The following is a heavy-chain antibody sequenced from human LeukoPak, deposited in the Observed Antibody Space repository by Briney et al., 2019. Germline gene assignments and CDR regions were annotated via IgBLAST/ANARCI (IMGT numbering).Heavy chain of an antibody. CDR1: GGSITSSSYY. D-gene: IGHD3-9*01. Sequence: SETLSLTCTVSGGSITSSSYYWGWIRQPPGKGLEWIGSVYYSGNTYYNSSLKSRVTISVDTSKNQFSLKLSSVTAADTAVYYCARRGGSLRYFDWLYHAKHRPPYFDYWGQGTLVTVSS. CDR3: ARRGGSLRYFDWLYHAKHRPPYFDY. CDR2: VYYSGNT. J-gene: IGHJ4*02. V-gene: IGHV4-39*07.